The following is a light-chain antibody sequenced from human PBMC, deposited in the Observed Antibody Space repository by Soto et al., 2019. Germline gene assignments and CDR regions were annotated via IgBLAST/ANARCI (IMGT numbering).Light chain of an antibody. CDR2: GAS. V-gene: IGKV3-15*01. CDR3: QQYNNWPSIT. J-gene: IGKJ5*01. CDR1: QSVSSN. Sequence: TQSPATLSLSPGERATLSCRASQSVSSNLAWYQQKPGQAPRLLIYGASTRATGIPARFSGSGSGTEFTLTISSLQSEDFAIYYCQQYNNWPSITFGQGTRLEI.